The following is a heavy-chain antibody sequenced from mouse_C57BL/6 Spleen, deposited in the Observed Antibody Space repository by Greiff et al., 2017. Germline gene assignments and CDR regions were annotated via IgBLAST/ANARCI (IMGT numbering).Heavy chain of an antibody. CDR1: GYTFTDYN. J-gene: IGHJ2*01. CDR2: INPNNGGP. V-gene: IGHV1-22*01. CDR3: ARDDYDGGHFDY. D-gene: IGHD2-4*01. Sequence: VQLQQSGPELVKPGASVKLSCKASGYTFTDYNMHWVKQSHGKSLEWIGYINPNNGGPSYNQKFKGQATLTVNKSSSTAYMELRRLTSEDSAVDYSARDDYDGGHFDYWGQGTTLTVSS.